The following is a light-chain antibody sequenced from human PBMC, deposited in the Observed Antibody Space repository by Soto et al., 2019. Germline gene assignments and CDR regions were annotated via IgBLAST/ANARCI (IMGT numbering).Light chain of an antibody. Sequence: QSVLAQAASVSVSPGQSITISCTGTSSDIGGYDFVSWYQQHPGRAPKLMIYDVVNRPSGVSDRFSGSKSGNTASLTISGLQAEDEADYYCSSYTSGTADVFGTGTKVTVL. CDR3: SSYTSGTADV. V-gene: IGLV2-14*01. J-gene: IGLJ1*01. CDR1: SSDIGGYDF. CDR2: DVV.